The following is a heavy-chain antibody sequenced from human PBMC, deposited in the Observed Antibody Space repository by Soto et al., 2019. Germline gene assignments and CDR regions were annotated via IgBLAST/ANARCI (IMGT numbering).Heavy chain of an antibody. CDR3: ARHKDTSTRYLLPDY. V-gene: IGHV4-39*01. CDR1: GGSISSSSYY. J-gene: IGHJ4*02. CDR2: IYYSGST. Sequence: QVQLQESGPGLVKPSETLSLTCTVSGGSISSSSYYWGWIRQPPGKGLEWIGSIYYSGSTYYNPSLKSRVTISVDTSKNQFSLKLSSVTAEDTAVYYCARHKDTSTRYLLPDYWGQGTLVSVSS. D-gene: IGHD6-13*01.